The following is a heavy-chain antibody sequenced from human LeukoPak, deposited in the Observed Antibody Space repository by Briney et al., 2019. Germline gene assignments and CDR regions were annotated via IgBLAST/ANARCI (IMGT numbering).Heavy chain of an antibody. CDR2: IRYDGSNK. CDR1: GFTFSSYG. CDR3: AKDPKYYGSGSYYTYYFDY. V-gene: IGHV3-30*02. Sequence: GGSLRLSCAASGFTFSSYGMHWVRQAPGKGLEWVAFIRYDGSNKYYADSVKGRFTISRDSSKNTLYLQMNSLRAEDTAVYYCAKDPKYYGSGSYYTYYFDYWGQGTLVTVSS. J-gene: IGHJ4*02. D-gene: IGHD3-10*01.